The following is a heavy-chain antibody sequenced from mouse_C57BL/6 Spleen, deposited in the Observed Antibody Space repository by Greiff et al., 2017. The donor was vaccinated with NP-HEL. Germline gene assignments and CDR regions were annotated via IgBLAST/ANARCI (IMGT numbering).Heavy chain of an antibody. CDR2: IDPETGGT. Sequence: QVHVKQSGAELVRPGASVTLSCKASGYTFTDYEMPWVKQTPVHGLEWIGAIDPETGGTAYNQKFKGKAILTADKSSSTAYMELRSLTSEDSAVYYCTREAITTVPFADWGQGTLVTVSA. V-gene: IGHV1-15*01. J-gene: IGHJ3*01. CDR1: GYTFTDYE. CDR3: TREAITTVPFAD. D-gene: IGHD1-1*01.